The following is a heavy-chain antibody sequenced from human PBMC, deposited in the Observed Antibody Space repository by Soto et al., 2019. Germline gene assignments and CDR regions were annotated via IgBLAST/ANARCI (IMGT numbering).Heavy chain of an antibody. D-gene: IGHD2-15*01. V-gene: IGHV3-23*01. CDR3: PKDPLGHCVDPCNSYWFDP. CDR2: ISQSGDKS. CDR1: GFTFRHFA. Sequence: GGSLRLSCEGSGFTFRHFAMTWLRQGPGKGLEWVSTISQSGDKSYYADSVKGRFAISRDNSKNTTYLQMTNLRAEDTAVYYCPKDPLGHCVDPCNSYWFDPWGQGTLVTSPQ. J-gene: IGHJ5*02.